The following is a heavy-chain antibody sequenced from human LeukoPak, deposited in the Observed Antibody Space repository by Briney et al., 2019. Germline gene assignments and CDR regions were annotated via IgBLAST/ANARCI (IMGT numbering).Heavy chain of an antibody. CDR3: ARMEMATAIFDY. D-gene: IGHD5-24*01. Sequence: ASVKVSCKASGYTFTSYGITWVRQAPGQGLEWMGWISAYNGNTNYAQNLQGRVTMTTDTSTSTAYMELRSLRSDDTTMYYCARMEMATAIFDYWGQGTLVTVSS. J-gene: IGHJ4*02. CDR1: GYTFTSYG. CDR2: ISAYNGNT. V-gene: IGHV1-18*01.